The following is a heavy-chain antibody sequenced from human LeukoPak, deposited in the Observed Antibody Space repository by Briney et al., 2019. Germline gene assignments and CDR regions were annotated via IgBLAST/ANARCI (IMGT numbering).Heavy chain of an antibody. CDR2: IHTSGST. CDR1: TGSLSSYY. CDR3: ARDWAQHCSSTSCYGPFDY. V-gene: IGHV4-4*07. Sequence: PSQTLSLTCTVSTGSLSSYYWSWIRQPAGKGMEWIGRIHTSGSTNNSRSLKSRVTMSVDRSKNQISLKLSSVTAADTAVYYCARDWAQHCSSTSCYGPFDYWGQGTLVTVSS. D-gene: IGHD2-2*01. J-gene: IGHJ4*02.